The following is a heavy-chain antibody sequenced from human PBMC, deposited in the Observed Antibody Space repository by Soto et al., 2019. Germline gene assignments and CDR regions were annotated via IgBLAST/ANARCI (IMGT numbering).Heavy chain of an antibody. J-gene: IGHJ6*02. D-gene: IGHD2-21*02. CDR1: GFSLSTSGMG. CDR2: IYWDDDK. Sequence: QITLKESGPPLVKPTQTLTLTCTFSGFSLSTSGMGVGWIRQPPGKALEWLALIYWDDDKRYSPSLRSRLTISKDTSKNQLVLTMTNMDPVDTATYYCIQSRCGGDCLQSYASHYYYGMDVWGQGTTVTVSS. CDR3: IQSRCGGDCLQSYASHYYYGMDV. V-gene: IGHV2-5*02.